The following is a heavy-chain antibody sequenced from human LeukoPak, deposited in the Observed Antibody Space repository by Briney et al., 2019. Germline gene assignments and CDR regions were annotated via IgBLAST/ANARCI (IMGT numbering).Heavy chain of an antibody. CDR1: GFTFSSYG. CDR3: AKPDGARGMWPFDY. Sequence: GGSLSLSCAASGFTFSSYGMHWVRQAPGKGLEWVAVISYDGSNKYYADSVKGRFTISRDNSKNTLYLQMNSLRAEDTAVYYCAKPDGARGMWPFDYWGQGTPVTVSS. D-gene: IGHD4-17*01. V-gene: IGHV3-30*18. J-gene: IGHJ4*02. CDR2: ISYDGSNK.